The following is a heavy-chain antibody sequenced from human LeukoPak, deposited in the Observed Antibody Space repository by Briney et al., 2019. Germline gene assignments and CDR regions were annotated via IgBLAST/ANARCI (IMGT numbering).Heavy chain of an antibody. J-gene: IGHJ6*02. CDR3: ARGPRPVYYYGSGSYLPYYGMDV. CDR2: INHSGST. Sequence: SETLSLTCAVYGGSFSGYYWSWIRQPPGKGLEWIGEINHSGSTNYNPSLKSRVTISVDTSKNQFSLKLSSVTAADTAVYYCARGPRPVYYYGSGSYLPYYGMDVWGQGTTITVSS. V-gene: IGHV4-34*01. CDR1: GGSFSGYY. D-gene: IGHD3-10*01.